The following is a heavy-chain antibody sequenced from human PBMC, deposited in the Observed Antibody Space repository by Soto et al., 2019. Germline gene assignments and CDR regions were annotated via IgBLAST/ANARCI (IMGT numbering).Heavy chain of an antibody. V-gene: IGHV1-3*01. D-gene: IGHD1-26*01. CDR2: SNAGNGNT. J-gene: IGHJ4*02. CDR3: ARDYSGSYDDYFAY. Sequence: ASVKVSCKASGYTFTSYAMHWVRQAPGQRLEWMGWSNAGNGNTKYSQKVQGRVTITRDTSASPPYMALSSLRSEDTAVYYCARDYSGSYDDYFAYWGQGTLVTVSS. CDR1: GYTFTSYA.